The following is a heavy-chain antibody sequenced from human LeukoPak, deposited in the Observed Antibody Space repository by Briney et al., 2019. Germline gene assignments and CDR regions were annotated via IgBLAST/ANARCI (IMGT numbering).Heavy chain of an antibody. CDR3: ASGSGSYE. CDR1: GFTFSSYS. V-gene: IGHV3-48*01. Sequence: GGSLRLSCAASGFTFSSYSMNWVRQAPGKGLEWVSYISSSSSTIYYADSVKGRFTISRDNIKNSLYLQMNSLRAEDTAVYYCASGSGSYEWGQGTLVTVSS. D-gene: IGHD3-10*01. CDR2: ISSSSSTI. J-gene: IGHJ4*02.